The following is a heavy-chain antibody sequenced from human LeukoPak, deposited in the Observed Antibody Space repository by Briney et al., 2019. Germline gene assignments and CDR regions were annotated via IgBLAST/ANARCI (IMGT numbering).Heavy chain of an antibody. CDR3: AREGRIAAAGTYDY. V-gene: IGHV4-4*08. D-gene: IGHD6-13*01. CDR2: IFHSGSP. J-gene: IGHJ4*02. Sequence: PSETLSLTCTVSGGSISSYYWSWIRQSPGKGLEWIGNIFHSGSPNYSPSLKSRVTVSFDTSKNQFSLNLSSVTAADTAVYYCAREGRIAAAGTYDYWGQGTLSPSPQ. CDR1: GGSISSYY.